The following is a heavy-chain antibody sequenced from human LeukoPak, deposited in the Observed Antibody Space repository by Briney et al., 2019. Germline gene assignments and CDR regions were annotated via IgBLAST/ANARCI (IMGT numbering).Heavy chain of an antibody. V-gene: IGHV1-58*02. CDR2: IVLGSGKT. J-gene: IGHJ4*02. CDR1: GFSFSSSA. Sequence: SVKVSCKASGFSFSSSAIQWVRQTRGQRLEWIGWIVLGSGKTNYAQNFQGRVTISRDMSTGLAYMDLSSLRSDDTAVYYCAADNQQITVWGQGTLVTVSS. D-gene: IGHD1-14*01. CDR3: AADNQQITV.